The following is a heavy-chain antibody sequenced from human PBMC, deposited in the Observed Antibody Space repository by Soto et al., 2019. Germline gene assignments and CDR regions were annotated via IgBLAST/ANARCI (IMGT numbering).Heavy chain of an antibody. CDR1: GGTFSSYA. CDR2: IILIFGTA. J-gene: IGHJ6*02. V-gene: IGHV1-69*13. CDR3: ARSSGDTIFGVVKAPEDV. Sequence: SVKVSCKASGGTFSSYAISWVRQAPGQGLEWMGGIILIFGTANYAQKFQGRVTITADESTSTTYMELSRLRSEDTAVYYCARSSGDTIFGVVKAPEDVWGQGTTVTVSS. D-gene: IGHD3-3*01.